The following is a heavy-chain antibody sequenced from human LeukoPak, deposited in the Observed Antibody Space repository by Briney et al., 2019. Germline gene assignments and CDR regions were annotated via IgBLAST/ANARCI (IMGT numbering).Heavy chain of an antibody. CDR3: ARDSSMLRGPLVIYYFDF. CDR2: ISGSGGST. D-gene: IGHD3-10*01. Sequence: GGSLRLSCAASGFTFSSYAMSWIRQAPGKGLEWVSAISGSGGSTYYADSVKGRFTISRDNSKNTLYLQMNSLRVEDTAVYYCARDSSMLRGPLVIYYFDFWGQGSLVTVSS. CDR1: GFTFSSYA. V-gene: IGHV3-23*01. J-gene: IGHJ4*02.